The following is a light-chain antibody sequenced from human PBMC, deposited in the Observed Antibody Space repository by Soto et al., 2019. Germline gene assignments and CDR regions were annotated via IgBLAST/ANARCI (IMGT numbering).Light chain of an antibody. Sequence: QSVLTQPPSVSGAPGQKVTISCTRSSSNIGAAYDVHWYQHLPGTAPKLLIYGNNNRPPGVPDRFSGTKSGTSASLALTGLQAEDDADYYCQSSVSSLSGGLFGGGTKLTVL. J-gene: IGLJ3*02. V-gene: IGLV1-40*01. CDR1: SSNIGAAYD. CDR3: QSSVSSLSGGL. CDR2: GNN.